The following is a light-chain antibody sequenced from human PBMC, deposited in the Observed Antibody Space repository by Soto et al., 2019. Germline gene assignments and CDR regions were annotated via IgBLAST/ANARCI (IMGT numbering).Light chain of an antibody. CDR3: QQADSFPWT. CDR1: KDISTS. V-gene: IGKV1D-12*01. Sequence: QVTQSRSSVSASVGDRVTITCQTSKDISTSVAWYQQKPGKAPNLLIYSASALHRGVPSRFSGSGSGADFTLTVSSLQPEDSATYYCQQADSFPWTFGQATKVDIK. CDR2: SAS. J-gene: IGKJ1*01.